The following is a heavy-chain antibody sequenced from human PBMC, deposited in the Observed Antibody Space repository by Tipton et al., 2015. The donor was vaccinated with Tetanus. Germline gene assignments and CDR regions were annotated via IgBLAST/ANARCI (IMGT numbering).Heavy chain of an antibody. D-gene: IGHD1-1*01. CDR1: GYTFTSFG. J-gene: IGHJ4*02. CDR3: ARGGTMDY. CDR2: INTDKGST. Sequence: QSGPEVKKPGASVKVSCKASGYTFTSFGINWVRQAPGQGLEWMGWINTDKGSTNHAQNLQGRVIMTTGTSTLTAYMELRSLRSDDTAVYYCARGGTMDYWGQGTLVTVSA. V-gene: IGHV1-18*01.